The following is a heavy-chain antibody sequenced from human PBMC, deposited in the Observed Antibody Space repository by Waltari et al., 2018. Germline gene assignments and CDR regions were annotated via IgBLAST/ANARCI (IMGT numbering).Heavy chain of an antibody. D-gene: IGHD2-2*01. CDR3: ASGLVVPAANYYYYGMDV. CDR2: IIPILGIA. Sequence: QVQLVQSGAEVKKPGSSVKVSCKASGGTFSSYTISWVRQAPGQGLEWMGRIIPILGIANYAQKFQGRVTITADKSTSTAYMELSSLRSEDTAVYYCASGLVVPAANYYYYGMDVWGQGTTVTVSS. V-gene: IGHV1-69*02. CDR1: GGTFSSYT. J-gene: IGHJ6*02.